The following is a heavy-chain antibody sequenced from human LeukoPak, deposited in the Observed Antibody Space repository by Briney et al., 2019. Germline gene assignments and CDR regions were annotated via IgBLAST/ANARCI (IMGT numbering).Heavy chain of an antibody. D-gene: IGHD3-22*01. CDR1: GGSISSSSYY. CDR3: ASTMRPEGPMGGSSGYTNWFDP. Sequence: PSETLSLTCTVSGGSISSSSYYWGWIRQPPGKGLEWIGSIYYSGSTYYNPSLKSRVTISVDTSKNQFSLKLSSVTAADTAVYYCASTMRPEGPMGGSSGYTNWFDPWGQGTLVTVSS. CDR2: IYYSGST. J-gene: IGHJ5*02. V-gene: IGHV4-39*01.